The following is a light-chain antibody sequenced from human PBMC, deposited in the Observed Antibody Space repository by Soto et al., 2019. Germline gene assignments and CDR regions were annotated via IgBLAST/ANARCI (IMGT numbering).Light chain of an antibody. V-gene: IGKV1D-8*01. J-gene: IGKJ5*01. CDR1: QGISSY. CDR2: AAS. CDR3: QQYYSFPPT. Sequence: VIWMTQSPSLLSASTGDRVTISCRISQGISSYLDWYQQKPGKAPELLIYAASTLQSGVPSRFSGSGSGTDFTLTISCLQSEDFATYYCQQYYSFPPTFGQGTRLEIK.